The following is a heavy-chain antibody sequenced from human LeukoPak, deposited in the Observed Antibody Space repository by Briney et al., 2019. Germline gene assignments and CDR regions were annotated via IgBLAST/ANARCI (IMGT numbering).Heavy chain of an antibody. D-gene: IGHD3-22*01. J-gene: IGHJ3*02. CDR1: GFTFSSYW. CDR3: ATYYCDSSGYFYDAFDI. Sequence: PGGSLRLSCAASGFTFSSYWMHWVRQAPGKGLVWVSRINTDGSSASYADSVKGRFTISRDNAKNTLFLQMNSLRAEDTAVYYCATYYCDSSGYFYDAFDIWGQGTMVTVSS. CDR2: INTDGSSA. V-gene: IGHV3-74*01.